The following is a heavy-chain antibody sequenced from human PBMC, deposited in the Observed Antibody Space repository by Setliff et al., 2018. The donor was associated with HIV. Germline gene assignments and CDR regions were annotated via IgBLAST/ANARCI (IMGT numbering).Heavy chain of an antibody. V-gene: IGHV3-23*01. CDR3: AKGIEYSSSWPFDY. J-gene: IGHJ4*02. D-gene: IGHD6-13*01. CDR2: IFARGDGT. Sequence: GGSLRLSCVASGFTFRTFAMHWVRQAPGKGLEWVSDIFARGDGTSYAESVKGRFTISRDNSKNTLYLQMNSLRAEDTAVYYCAKGIEYSSSWPFDYWGQGTLVTVSS. CDR1: GFTFRTFA.